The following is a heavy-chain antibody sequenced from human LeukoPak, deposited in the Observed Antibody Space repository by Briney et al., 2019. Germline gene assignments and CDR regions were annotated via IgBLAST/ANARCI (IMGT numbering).Heavy chain of an antibody. CDR3: ARDSSGWYHARHYFDY. J-gene: IGHJ4*02. V-gene: IGHV3-7*01. D-gene: IGHD6-19*01. Sequence: GGSLRLSCAASGFTFSSYWMSWVRQAPGKGQEWVANIKQDGSEKYYVDSVKGRFTISRDNAKNSLYLQMNSLRAEDTAVYYCARDSSGWYHARHYFDYWGQGTLVTVSS. CDR1: GFTFSSYW. CDR2: IKQDGSEK.